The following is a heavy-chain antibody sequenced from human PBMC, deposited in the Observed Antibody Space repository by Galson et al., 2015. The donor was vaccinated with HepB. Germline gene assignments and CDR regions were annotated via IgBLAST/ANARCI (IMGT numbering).Heavy chain of an antibody. CDR2: ISSSSSYI. V-gene: IGHV3-21*01. Sequence: SLRLSCAASGFTFSSYSMNWVRQAPGKGLEWVSSISSSSSYIYYADSVKGRFTISRDNAKNSLYLQMNSLRAEDTAVYYCARDRGEAYYDYIWGSYRPPYHDYWGQGTLVTVSS. CDR3: ARDRGEAYYDYIWGSYRPPYHDY. CDR1: GFTFSSYS. D-gene: IGHD3-16*02. J-gene: IGHJ4*02.